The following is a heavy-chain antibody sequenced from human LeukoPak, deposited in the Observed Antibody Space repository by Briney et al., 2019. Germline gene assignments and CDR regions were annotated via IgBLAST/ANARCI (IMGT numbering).Heavy chain of an antibody. Sequence: GGSLRLSCAASGFTFSSYEMNWVRQAPGKGLEWVSFISNSGRTKYYADSVKGRFTISRDNAKNSLYLQMNSLRAEDTAVHYCARPQDQTVAGSDYWGQGTLVTVSS. D-gene: IGHD6-19*01. CDR2: ISNSGRTK. CDR1: GFTFSSYE. CDR3: ARPQDQTVAGSDY. J-gene: IGHJ4*02. V-gene: IGHV3-48*03.